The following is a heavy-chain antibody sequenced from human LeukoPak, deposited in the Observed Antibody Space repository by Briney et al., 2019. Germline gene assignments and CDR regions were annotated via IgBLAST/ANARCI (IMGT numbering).Heavy chain of an antibody. Sequence: SETLSLTCTVSRGSISNSGYYWGWIRQPPGKGLEWIGSIYYSGSTYYSPSLKNRVTISVDTSRNQFSLKLTSVTAADAAVYYCARGGSRLTTAGDLDYWGQGALVTVSS. J-gene: IGHJ4*02. D-gene: IGHD3-16*01. CDR2: IYYSGST. CDR3: ARGGSRLTTAGDLDY. CDR1: RGSISNSGYY. V-gene: IGHV4-39*01.